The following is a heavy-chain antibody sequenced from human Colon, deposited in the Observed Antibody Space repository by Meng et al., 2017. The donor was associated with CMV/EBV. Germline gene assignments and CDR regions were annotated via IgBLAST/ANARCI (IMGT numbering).Heavy chain of an antibody. CDR1: GCTFGSYW. V-gene: IGHV3-74*01. J-gene: IGHJ4*02. CDR3: ARGPLYDAVDY. Sequence: SCAASGCTFGSYWMNWVRQDPGKGLMWVARINTDGITANYADSVKGRFTISRDNAKNTLYLQMNSLRAEDTAVYYCARGPLYDAVDYWGQGTLVTVSS. D-gene: IGHD2-2*02. CDR2: INTDGITA.